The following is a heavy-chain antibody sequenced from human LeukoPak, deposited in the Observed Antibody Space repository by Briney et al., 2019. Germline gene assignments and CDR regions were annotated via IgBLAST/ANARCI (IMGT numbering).Heavy chain of an antibody. Sequence: GGSLGLSCAAAGFMFREYWMHWVRQAPGKGLEWVSRIHDDGSATNYADSVKGRFTISRDNAKDTLYLQMNSLRAEDTAIYFCVRERMGSGNWFFDLWGRGTLVSVSS. V-gene: IGHV3-74*01. CDR3: VRERMGSGNWFFDL. CDR2: IHDDGSAT. CDR1: GFMFREYW. J-gene: IGHJ2*01. D-gene: IGHD3-10*01.